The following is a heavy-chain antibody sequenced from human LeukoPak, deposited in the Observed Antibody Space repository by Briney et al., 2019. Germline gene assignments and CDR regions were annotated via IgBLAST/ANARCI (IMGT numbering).Heavy chain of an antibody. V-gene: IGHV4-59*01. J-gene: IGHJ3*02. Sequence: NPSETLSLTCAVYGGSFSSYDWSWIRQPPGKGLEGMGYVYYNYIYYSGSTNYNPSLKSRVTISVDTSKNQFSLNLSSVTAADTALYYCARPCLGGNSGVFCIWGQGTMVTVSS. CDR2: VYYNYIYYSGST. D-gene: IGHD4-23*01. CDR1: GGSFSSYD. CDR3: ARPCLGGNSGVFCI.